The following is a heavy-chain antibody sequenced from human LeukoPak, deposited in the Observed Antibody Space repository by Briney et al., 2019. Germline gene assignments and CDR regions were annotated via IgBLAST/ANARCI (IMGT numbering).Heavy chain of an antibody. CDR3: ARLYSGGWPPHRWFGP. CDR1: GGSFSGYY. Sequence: SETLPLTCAVYGGSFSGYYWSWIRQPPGKGLEWIAEINHSGSTNYNPSLKSRVTISVDTSKNQFSLKLSSVTAADTAVYYCARLYSGGWPPHRWFGPWGQGTLVTVSS. V-gene: IGHV4-34*01. J-gene: IGHJ5*02. D-gene: IGHD6-19*01. CDR2: INHSGST.